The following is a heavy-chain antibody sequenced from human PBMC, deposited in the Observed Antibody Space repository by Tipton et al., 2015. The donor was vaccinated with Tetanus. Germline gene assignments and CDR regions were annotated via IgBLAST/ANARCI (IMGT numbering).Heavy chain of an antibody. Sequence: SLRLSCAASGFRFNSYAMSWVRQAPGKGLEWFSGILAGGGSTYYADSVKGRLTMSRDNCQDTVALQMNNLRADDTAVYYCAKAGGAVVTLDYWGQGTLVTVSS. CDR1: GFRFNSYA. V-gene: IGHV3-23*01. CDR2: ILAGGGST. D-gene: IGHD3-22*01. J-gene: IGHJ4*02. CDR3: AKAGGAVVTLDY.